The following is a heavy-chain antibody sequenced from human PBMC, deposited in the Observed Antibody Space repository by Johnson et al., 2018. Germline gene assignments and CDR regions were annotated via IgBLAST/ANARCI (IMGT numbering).Heavy chain of an antibody. V-gene: IGHV3-30-3*01. CDR3: AKDRTKYLDV. CDR2: ISYDGSNK. J-gene: IGHJ6*04. D-gene: IGHD1-14*01. CDR1: GFTFSSYA. Sequence: QVQLVQSGGGVVQPGRSLRLSCAASGFTFSSYAMHWVRQAPGKGLEWVAVISYDGSNKYYADSVKGRFTISRDNSKNTLYLQMNSLRAEDTAVYYCAKDRTKYLDVWGKGTTVTVSS.